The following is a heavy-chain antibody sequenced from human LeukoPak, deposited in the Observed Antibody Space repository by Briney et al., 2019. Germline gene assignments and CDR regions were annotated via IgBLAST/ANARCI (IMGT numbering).Heavy chain of an antibody. J-gene: IGHJ4*02. D-gene: IGHD3-16*01. CDR2: INWNGSNT. CDR1: GFTFDDFG. Sequence: GGSLRLSCAASGFTFDDFGMSWVRQAPGKGLEWVSYINWNGSNTGYADSVKGRFTISRDNAKNSLYLQMNSLRAEDTALYHCARDTSYLPLHNWGQGTLVTVSS. V-gene: IGHV3-20*01. CDR3: ARDTSYLPLHN.